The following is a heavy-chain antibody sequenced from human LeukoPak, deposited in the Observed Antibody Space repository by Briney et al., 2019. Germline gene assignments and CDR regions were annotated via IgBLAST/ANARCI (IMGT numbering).Heavy chain of an antibody. CDR1: GGSISSYY. J-gene: IGHJ2*01. CDR3: ARRNYYYDSSGYSSGWYFDL. CDR2: IYYSGST. D-gene: IGHD3-22*01. Sequence: PSETLSLTCTVSGGSISSYYWSWIRQPPGKGLEWIGYIYYSGSTNYNPSLKSRVTISVDTSKNQFSLKLSSVTAADTAVYYCARRNYYYDSSGYSSGWYFDLWGRGTLVTVSS. V-gene: IGHV4-59*08.